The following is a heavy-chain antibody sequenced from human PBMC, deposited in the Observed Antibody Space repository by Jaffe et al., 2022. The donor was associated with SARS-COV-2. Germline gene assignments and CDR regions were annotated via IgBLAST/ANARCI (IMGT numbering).Heavy chain of an antibody. J-gene: IGHJ6*03. Sequence: EVQLVESGGGLVQPGGSLRLSCAASGFTFSSYSMNWVRQAPGKGLEWVSYISSSSSTIYYADSVKGRFTISRDNAKNSLYLQMNSLRAEDTAVYYCARADYYGSGSYYMRAAYYYYYMDVWGKGTTVTVSS. CDR1: GFTFSSYS. V-gene: IGHV3-48*01. CDR3: ARADYYGSGSYYMRAAYYYYYMDV. D-gene: IGHD3-10*01. CDR2: ISSSSSTI.